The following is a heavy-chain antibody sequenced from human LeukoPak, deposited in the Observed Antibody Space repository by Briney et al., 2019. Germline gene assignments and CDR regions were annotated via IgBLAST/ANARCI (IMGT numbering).Heavy chain of an antibody. CDR2: ISAYNGNT. CDR3: ARDGAVAGEFDY. J-gene: IGHJ4*02. V-gene: IGHV1-18*04. D-gene: IGHD6-19*01. Sequence: ASVKVSCKASGYTFTNYAISWVRQAPGQGLEWMGWISAYNGNTNYAQKFQGRVTMTTDTSTTTAYMELRSLRYDDTAVYYCARDGAVAGEFDYWGQGTLVTVSS. CDR1: GYTFTNYA.